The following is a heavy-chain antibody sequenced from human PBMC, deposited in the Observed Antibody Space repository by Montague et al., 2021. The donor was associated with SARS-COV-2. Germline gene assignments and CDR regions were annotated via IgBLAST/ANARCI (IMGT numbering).Heavy chain of an antibody. V-gene: IGHV4-59*02. CDR1: GASVGSSD. D-gene: IGHD1-14*01. CDR2: FYSVGSA. Sequence: SETLSLTCTVSGASVGSSDWDWIRQSPGKGLEWIGYFYSVGSADYNSSLKIRATISRDTSKNQFSLKVRSVTAADTAVYYCARETMTADAFDVWGQGTMVTVSS. CDR3: ARETMTADAFDV. J-gene: IGHJ3*01.